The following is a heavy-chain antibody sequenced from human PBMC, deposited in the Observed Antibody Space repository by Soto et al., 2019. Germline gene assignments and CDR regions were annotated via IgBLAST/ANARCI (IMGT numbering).Heavy chain of an antibody. CDR1: GFTFSSYA. CDR3: PNYRLIVAVAY. J-gene: IGHJ4*01. D-gene: IGHD5-12*01. CDR2: ISGSGGST. Sequence: GGSLRLSCAASGFTFSSYAMSWVRQAPGKGLEWVSAISGSGGSTYYADSVKGRFTISRDNSKNTLYLQMNSLRAEDTAVYYFPNYRLIVAVAYWGHRTLVADSS. V-gene: IGHV3-23*01.